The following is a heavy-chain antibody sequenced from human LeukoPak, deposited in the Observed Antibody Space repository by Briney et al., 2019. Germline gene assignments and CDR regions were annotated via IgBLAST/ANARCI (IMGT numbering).Heavy chain of an antibody. J-gene: IGHJ4*02. D-gene: IGHD2-8*01. V-gene: IGHV1-46*01. CDR2: INPSGGST. CDR3: ARSKLGVCYDY. Sequence: GASVKVSCKASGYTFTSYYMHWVRQAPGQGLEWMGIINPSGGSTSYAQKFQGRVNMTRDMSTSTVYMELSSLRSEDTAVYYCARSKLGVCYDYWGQGTLVTVSS. CDR1: GYTFTSYY.